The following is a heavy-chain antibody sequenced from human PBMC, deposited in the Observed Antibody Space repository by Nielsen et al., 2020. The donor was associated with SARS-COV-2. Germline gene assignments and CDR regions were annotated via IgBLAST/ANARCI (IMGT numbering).Heavy chain of an antibody. CDR3: AREDSSSSPPGDYYYYYMDV. CDR2: ISGSGGST. V-gene: IGHV3-23*01. J-gene: IGHJ6*03. D-gene: IGHD6-6*01. CDR1: GFTFSSYA. Sequence: GGSLRLSCAASGFTFSSYAMSWVRKAPGKGLEWVSAISGSGGSTYYADSVKGRFTISRDNSKNSLYLQMNSLRAEDTAVYYCAREDSSSSPPGDYYYYYMDVWCKGTTVTVSS.